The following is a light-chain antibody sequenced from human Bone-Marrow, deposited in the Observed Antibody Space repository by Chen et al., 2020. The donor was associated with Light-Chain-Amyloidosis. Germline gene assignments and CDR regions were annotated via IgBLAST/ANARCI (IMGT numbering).Light chain of an antibody. J-gene: IGLJ2*01. CDR2: DNN. V-gene: IGLV1-51*01. CDR1: SSNIGSNY. CDR3: GTWDSSLSAVV. Sequence: QSVLTQPPSVSAAPGQKVTISCSGSSSNIGSNYVSWYQQLPGTAPKFLIYDNNKRPSGIPDRFSGSKSGTSATLGITGLQTGDEADYYCGTWDSSLSAVVFGGGTKVTVL.